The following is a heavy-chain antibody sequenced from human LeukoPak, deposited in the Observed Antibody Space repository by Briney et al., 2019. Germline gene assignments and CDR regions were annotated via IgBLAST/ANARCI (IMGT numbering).Heavy chain of an antibody. D-gene: IGHD3-10*01. CDR3: ARDVGGLDY. Sequence: SETLSLTCTVSSGSINSGSYYWSWIRQPAGKGLEWIGRIYTSGRTTNYNPSLKSRVTISVDTSKNQFSLKLSSETAADTAVYYCARDVGGLDYWGQGTLVTVSS. J-gene: IGHJ4*02. V-gene: IGHV4-61*02. CDR1: SGSINSGSYY. CDR2: IYTSGRTT.